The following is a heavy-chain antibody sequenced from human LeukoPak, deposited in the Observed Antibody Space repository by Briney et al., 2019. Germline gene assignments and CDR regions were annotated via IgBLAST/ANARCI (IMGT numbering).Heavy chain of an antibody. J-gene: IGHJ3*02. CDR3: AREALLGAFDI. CDR1: SGSISNSKYY. Sequence: SETLSLTCTVSSGSISNSKYYWGWIRQPPGKGLEWIGYIYYSGSTNYNPSLKSRVTISVDTSKNQFSLKLSSVTAADTAVYYCAREALLGAFDIWGQGTMVTVSS. D-gene: IGHD3-3*02. CDR2: IYYSGST. V-gene: IGHV4-61*01.